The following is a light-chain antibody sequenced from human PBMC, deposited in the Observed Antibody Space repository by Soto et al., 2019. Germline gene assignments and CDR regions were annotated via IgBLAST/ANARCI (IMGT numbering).Light chain of an antibody. J-gene: IGKJ3*01. CDR1: QDISNY. Sequence: DIQMTQTPSSLSASIGDRVTITCQASQDISNYLSWYQHIPGKAPKLLIYDASNLQTGVPSRFSGSGSGTHFTFTISSLQPEDLATYFCQHYYNLPFTFGPGTKVDVK. CDR2: DAS. V-gene: IGKV1-33*01. CDR3: QHYYNLPFT.